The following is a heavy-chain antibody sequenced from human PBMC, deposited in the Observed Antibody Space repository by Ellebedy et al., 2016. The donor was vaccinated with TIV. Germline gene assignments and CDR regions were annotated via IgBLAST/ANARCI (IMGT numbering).Heavy chain of an antibody. CDR2: INAGNGNT. D-gene: IGHD3-10*01. J-gene: IGHJ4*02. Sequence: ASVKVSXKASGYTFTSYAMHWVRQAPGQRLEWMGWINAGNGNTKYSQKFQGRVTITRDTSASTAYMELSSLRSEDTAVYYCARDLGPSLPYGSGSLLNLDYWGQGTLVTVSS. CDR1: GYTFTSYA. V-gene: IGHV1-3*01. CDR3: ARDLGPSLPYGSGSLLNLDY.